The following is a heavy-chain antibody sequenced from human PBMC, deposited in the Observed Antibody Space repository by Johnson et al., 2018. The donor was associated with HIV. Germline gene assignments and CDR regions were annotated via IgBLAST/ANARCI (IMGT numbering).Heavy chain of an antibody. CDR1: GFTFSNAW. D-gene: IGHD6-19*01. Sequence: EVQLVESGGGLVKPGGSLRLSCAASGFTFSNAWMSWVRQAPGKGLEWVGRIKSKTDGGTTDYAAPVKCRFIISRDNSKNTLYLEMNSLRAEDTAVYYCAKGSGSGWLRDAFDIWGQGTMVTVSS. V-gene: IGHV3-15*01. CDR2: IKSKTDGGTT. CDR3: AKGSGSGWLRDAFDI. J-gene: IGHJ3*02.